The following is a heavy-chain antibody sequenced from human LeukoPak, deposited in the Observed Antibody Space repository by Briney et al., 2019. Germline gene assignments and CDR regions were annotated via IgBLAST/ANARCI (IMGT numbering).Heavy chain of an antibody. CDR1: GGSISSGSYY. D-gene: IGHD6-13*01. J-gene: IGHJ6*03. CDR2: IYTSGST. CDR3: ARGRVDRQQLDPYYYYYMDV. V-gene: IGHV4-61*02. Sequence: SETLSLTCTVSGGSISSGSYYWSWIRQPAGKGLEWIGRIYTSGSTNYNPSLKSRVTISVDTSKNQFSLKLSSVTAADTAVYYCARGRVDRQQLDPYYYYYMDVWGKGTTVTISS.